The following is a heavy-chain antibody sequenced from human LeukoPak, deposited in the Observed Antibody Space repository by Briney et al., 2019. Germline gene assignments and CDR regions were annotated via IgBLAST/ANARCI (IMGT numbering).Heavy chain of an antibody. J-gene: IGHJ3*02. CDR3: AKDQKYFVVAPLDAFDI. V-gene: IGHV3-23*01. D-gene: IGHD2-2*01. Sequence: GGSLRLPCAASGFTFSTYAMSWVRQAPGKGLEGGSDISGSGGSTYYADSVKGRFTSSRDNSKNTLYLQMNSLRADDTAVYYCAKDQKYFVVAPLDAFDIWGQGTMVTVSS. CDR2: ISGSGGST. CDR1: GFTFSTYA.